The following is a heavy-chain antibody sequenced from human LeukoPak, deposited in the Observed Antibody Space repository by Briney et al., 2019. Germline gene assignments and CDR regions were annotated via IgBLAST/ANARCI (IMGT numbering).Heavy chain of an antibody. CDR2: IYSGGST. Sequence: PGGSLRLSCAASGFTVSSNYMSWVRQAPGKGLEWVSVIYSGGSTYYADSVKGRFTISRDNSKNTLYLQMNSLRAEDTAVYYCARDYAVQGVTSSTYYYGMDVWGQGTTVTVSS. D-gene: IGHD2-2*01. CDR1: GFTVSSNY. V-gene: IGHV3-66*01. CDR3: ARDYAVQGVTSSTYYYGMDV. J-gene: IGHJ6*02.